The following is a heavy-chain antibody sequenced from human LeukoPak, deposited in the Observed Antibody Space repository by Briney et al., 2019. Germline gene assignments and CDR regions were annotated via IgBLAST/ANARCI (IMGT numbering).Heavy chain of an antibody. Sequence: SETLSLTCTVSGGSISSSSYYWGWIRQPPGKGLEWIGSIYYSGSTCYNPSLKSRVTILIDTSKNQFSLKLSSVTAADTAVYYCGVARDSDTLFVDYWGQGTLVTVSS. V-gene: IGHV4-39*01. CDR1: GGSISSSSYY. CDR3: GVARDSDTLFVDY. CDR2: IYYSGST. J-gene: IGHJ4*02. D-gene: IGHD3-22*01.